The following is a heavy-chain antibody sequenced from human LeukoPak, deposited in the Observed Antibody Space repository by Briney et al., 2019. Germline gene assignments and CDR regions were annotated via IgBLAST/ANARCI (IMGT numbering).Heavy chain of an antibody. Sequence: GGSLRLSCAASGFTFSSYGMHWVRQAPGKGLEWVAFIRYDGSNKYYADSVKGRFTISRDNAKNSLYLQMNSLRAEDMALYYCAKGRYSYGATYFDYWGQGTLVTVSS. J-gene: IGHJ4*02. D-gene: IGHD5-18*01. V-gene: IGHV3-30*02. CDR1: GFTFSSYG. CDR2: IRYDGSNK. CDR3: AKGRYSYGATYFDY.